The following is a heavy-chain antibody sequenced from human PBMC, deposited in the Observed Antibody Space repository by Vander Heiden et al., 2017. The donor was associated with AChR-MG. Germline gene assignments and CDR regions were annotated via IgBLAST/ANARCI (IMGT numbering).Heavy chain of an antibody. V-gene: IGHV1-3*01. Sequence: QVQLVQSGAEVKKPGASVTASCKASGYTFTSSAMHWVRQAPGQRLEWMGLINAGNGNTKYSQKFQGRVTITRDTSASTAYMELSSLRSEDTAVYYCARDGGFDKGATFDYWGQGTLVTVSS. CDR1: GYTFTSSA. CDR3: ARDGGFDKGATFDY. J-gene: IGHJ4*02. D-gene: IGHD1-26*01. CDR2: INAGNGNT.